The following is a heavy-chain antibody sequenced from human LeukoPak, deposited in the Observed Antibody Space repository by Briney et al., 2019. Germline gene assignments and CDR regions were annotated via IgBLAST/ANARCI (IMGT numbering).Heavy chain of an antibody. CDR2: IYYSGST. D-gene: IGHD3-10*01. CDR1: GGSISSGGYY. Sequence: PSKTLSPTCTVSGGSISSGGYYWSWIRQHPGKGLEWIGYIYYSGSTYYNPSLKSRVTISVDTSKNQFSLKLSSVTAADTAVYYCARDHYDYGSGSPTWGQGTLVTVSS. V-gene: IGHV4-31*03. CDR3: ARDHYDYGSGSPT. J-gene: IGHJ5*02.